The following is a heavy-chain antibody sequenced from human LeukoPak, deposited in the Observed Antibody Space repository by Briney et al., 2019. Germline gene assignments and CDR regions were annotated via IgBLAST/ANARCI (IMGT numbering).Heavy chain of an antibody. CDR1: GYTFAGYY. CDR2: INPNSGDT. D-gene: IGHD3-22*01. J-gene: IGHJ1*01. Sequence: ASVKVSCKASGYTFAGYYMHWVRQAPGQGLEWMGWINPNSGDTNYAQKFQGRVTMTRDTSISTAYMELSRLTSDDTAFYYCARGSYDSSDFEYFHHWGQGALLTVSS. V-gene: IGHV1-2*02. CDR3: ARGSYDSSDFEYFHH.